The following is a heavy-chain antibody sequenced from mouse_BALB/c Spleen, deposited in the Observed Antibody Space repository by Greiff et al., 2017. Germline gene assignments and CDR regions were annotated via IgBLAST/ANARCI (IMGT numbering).Heavy chain of an antibody. J-gene: IGHJ4*01. CDR3: ARHKPAAYYGSYDAMDY. D-gene: IGHD2-10*01. CDR1: GYAFSSSW. V-gene: IGHV1-82*01. CDR2: IYPGDGDT. Sequence: VQLQESGPELVKPGASVKISCKASGYAFSSSWMNWVKQRPGQGLEWIGRIYPGDGDTNYNGKFKGKATLTADKSSSTAYMQLSSLTSVDSAVYVCARHKPAAYYGSYDAMDYWGQGTSVTVSS.